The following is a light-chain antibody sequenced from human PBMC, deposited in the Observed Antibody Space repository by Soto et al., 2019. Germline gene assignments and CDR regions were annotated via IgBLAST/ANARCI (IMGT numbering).Light chain of an antibody. CDR2: EGS. J-gene: IGLJ2*01. V-gene: IGLV2-23*01. CDR1: SSDIGSYHL. Sequence: QSALTQPASVSGSPRQSITISCTGTSSDIGSYHLVSWYQQHPGKAPKLIIYEGSKRPSGVSNRFSGSKSGNTASLTISGLRIEEEADYYGGSLARRTFVVLGGG. CDR3: GSLARRTFVV.